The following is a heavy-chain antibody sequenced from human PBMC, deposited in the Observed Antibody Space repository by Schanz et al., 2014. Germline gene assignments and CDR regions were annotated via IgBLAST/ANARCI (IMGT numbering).Heavy chain of an antibody. CDR1: GYTFTGYY. J-gene: IGHJ4*02. V-gene: IGHV1-2*06. Sequence: QVQLVQSGAEVKKPGASVKVSCQASGYTFTGYYMHWVRQAPGQGLEWMGQIYPNSGATIYAQNFQGRVTMTRDTSISTAYMELSRLRSDDTAVYYCARGLVRYFAYWGQGTLVTVSS. D-gene: IGHD2-8*02. CDR3: ARGLVRYFAY. CDR2: IYPNSGAT.